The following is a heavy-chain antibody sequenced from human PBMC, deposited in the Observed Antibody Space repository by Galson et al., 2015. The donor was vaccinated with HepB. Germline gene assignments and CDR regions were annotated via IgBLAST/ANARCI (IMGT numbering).Heavy chain of an antibody. CDR2: ISAYNGNT. Sequence: SVKVSCKASGYTFTSYGISWVRQAPGQGLEWMGWISAYNGNTNYAQKLQGRVTMTTDTSTSTAYMELRSLGSDDTAVYYCARREMATHYYYYGMDVWGQGTTVTVSS. J-gene: IGHJ6*02. V-gene: IGHV1-18*01. CDR1: GYTFTSYG. CDR3: ARREMATHYYYYGMDV. D-gene: IGHD5-24*01.